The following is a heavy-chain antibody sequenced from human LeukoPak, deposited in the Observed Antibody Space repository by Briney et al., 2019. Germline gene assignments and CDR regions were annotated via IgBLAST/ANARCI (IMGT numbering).Heavy chain of an antibody. CDR3: ARTPVLYYFGSGSFDY. J-gene: IGHJ4*02. CDR1: GGSISSSSYY. D-gene: IGHD3-10*01. V-gene: IGHV4-39*07. CDR2: IYYSGST. Sequence: SEALSLTCTVSGGSISSSSYYWGWIRQPPGKGLEWIGSIYYSGSTYYNPSLKSRVTISVDTSKNQFSLKLSSVTAADTAVYYCARTPVLYYFGSGSFDYWGLGTLVTVSS.